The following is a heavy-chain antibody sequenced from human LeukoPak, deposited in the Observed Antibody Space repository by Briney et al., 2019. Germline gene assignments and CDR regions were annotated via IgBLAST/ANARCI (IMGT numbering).Heavy chain of an antibody. J-gene: IGHJ4*02. D-gene: IGHD3-10*01. Sequence: SETLSLTCAVYGGSFSGYYWSWIRQPPGKGLEWIGEINHSGSTNYNPSLKSRVTISVDTSKNQFSLKLSSVTAADTAVYYCARDREITMVRGAEGFDYWGQGTLVTVSS. CDR2: INHSGST. V-gene: IGHV4-34*01. CDR3: ARDREITMVRGAEGFDY. CDR1: GGSFSGYY.